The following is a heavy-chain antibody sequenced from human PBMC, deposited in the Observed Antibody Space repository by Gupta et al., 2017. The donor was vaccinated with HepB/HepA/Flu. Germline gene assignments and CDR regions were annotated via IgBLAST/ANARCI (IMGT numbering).Heavy chain of an antibody. CDR3: ARVLRYSSGYFPVGY. CDR2: INPNSGGK. Sequence: QVQLVQSGAEVKKPGASVKVSCTASGYTFTGYYMHWVRQAPGQGLEWMGWINPNSGGKNYAQKFQGRVTMTRDTSISTAYMELSRLRSDDTAVYYCARVLRYSSGYFPVGYWGQGTLVTVSS. D-gene: IGHD3-22*01. J-gene: IGHJ4*02. CDR1: GYTFTGYY. V-gene: IGHV1-2*02.